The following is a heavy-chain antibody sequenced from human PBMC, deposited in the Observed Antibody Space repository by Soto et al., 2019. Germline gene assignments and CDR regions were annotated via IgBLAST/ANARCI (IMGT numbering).Heavy chain of an antibody. V-gene: IGHV1-2*02. CDR1: GYTFTDYY. J-gene: IGHJ4*02. Sequence: ASVKVSCKASGYTFTDYYLHWVRQAPGQGLEWMGWINPNSGATKYSDDFQDRVTMTRDRSINTVYMELKGLTSNDTAVYYCARINDLLTGYPFDYWGQGALVTVSS. CDR2: INPNSGAT. CDR3: ARINDLLTGYPFDY. D-gene: IGHD3-9*01.